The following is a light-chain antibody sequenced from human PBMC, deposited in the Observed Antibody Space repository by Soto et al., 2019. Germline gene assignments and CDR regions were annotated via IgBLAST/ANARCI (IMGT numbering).Light chain of an antibody. Sequence: QAVVTQPPSASATPGQRVTISCSGSSSSIGRNTVDWYQQLPGTAPKLLVYSNNHRPSGVPDRFSGSKSGTSGSLAISGLQSEDEADYYCAAWDDSLNGWVFGGGTKLTVL. V-gene: IGLV1-44*01. CDR1: SSSIGRNT. J-gene: IGLJ3*02. CDR2: SNN. CDR3: AAWDDSLNGWV.